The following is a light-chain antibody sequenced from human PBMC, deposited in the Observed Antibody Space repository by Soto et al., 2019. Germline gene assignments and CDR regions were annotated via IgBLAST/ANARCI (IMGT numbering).Light chain of an antibody. J-gene: IGKJ1*01. CDR1: QSVSSY. CDR2: DAS. Sequence: EIVMTQSPATLSLSPGERATLSCRASQSVSSYLAWYQQKPGQAPRLLIYDASNRATGIPARFSRSGSRTVFTVTLTSLDPEDLPVYYCLQCCNLPWTFGQGTKVEIK. CDR3: LQCCNLPWT. V-gene: IGKV3-11*01.